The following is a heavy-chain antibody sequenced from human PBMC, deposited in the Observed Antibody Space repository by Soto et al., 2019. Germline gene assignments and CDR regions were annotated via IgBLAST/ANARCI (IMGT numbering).Heavy chain of an antibody. J-gene: IGHJ5*02. CDR2: IKSKSDGGTT. Sequence: EVQLVESGGGLVKPGGSLRLSCAASGFTFSNTWMSWVRQAPGKGLEWVGSIKSKSDGGTTDHAAPVKGRFTISRDDSTNTLYLQMNSLKIEDTAVYYCTTDRFSWGQGTLVTVSS. V-gene: IGHV3-15*01. D-gene: IGHD3-10*01. CDR1: GFTFSNTW. CDR3: TTDRFS.